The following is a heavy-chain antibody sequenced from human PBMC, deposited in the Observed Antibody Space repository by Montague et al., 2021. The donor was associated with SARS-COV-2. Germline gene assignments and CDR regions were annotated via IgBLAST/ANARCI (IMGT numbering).Heavy chain of an antibody. CDR2: ISSGSGAI. D-gene: IGHD3-10*01. V-gene: IGHV3-48*04. CDR1: GFTLSTYN. CDR3: ARDQLIRGVPAFDM. Sequence: SLRLSCAASGFTLSTYNMNWVRQIPGKGLEWLSYISSGSGAIFYADAVKGRLTVSRDNAKNSLFLQMNSLRAEDTAVYYCARDQLIRGVPAFDMWGQGTMVTVSS. J-gene: IGHJ3*02.